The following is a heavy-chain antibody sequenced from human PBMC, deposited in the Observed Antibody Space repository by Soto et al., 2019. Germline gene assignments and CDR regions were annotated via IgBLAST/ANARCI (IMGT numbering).Heavy chain of an antibody. CDR1: GFTFSVSA. V-gene: IGHV3-73*01. Sequence: EVPLVESGGGSVQPGGSLTLSCAASGFTFSVSAIHWVRQASGKGLEWVGRIRSKAASYATAYAASVKGRFNISRDDLDKTAYLQMNSLKTEDPAVYYCTSAERIVEAGLTDSWGQGTLVTVSS. CDR3: TSAERIVEAGLTDS. D-gene: IGHD6-19*01. J-gene: IGHJ4*02. CDR2: IRSKAASYAT.